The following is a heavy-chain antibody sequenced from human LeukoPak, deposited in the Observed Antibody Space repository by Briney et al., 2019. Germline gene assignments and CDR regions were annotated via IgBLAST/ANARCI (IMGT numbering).Heavy chain of an antibody. V-gene: IGHV3-64*04. CDR3: FGGVPAAGNWFDP. D-gene: IGHD2-2*01. Sequence: QSGGSLRLSCSASGFPFSSYAMHWVRQAPGKGLEYVSAISDSGGSTYYADSVKGRFTISRDNAKKSLHLQMNSLRAEDTAVYYCFGGVPAAGNWFDPWGQGTLVTVSS. J-gene: IGHJ5*02. CDR2: ISDSGGST. CDR1: GFPFSSYA.